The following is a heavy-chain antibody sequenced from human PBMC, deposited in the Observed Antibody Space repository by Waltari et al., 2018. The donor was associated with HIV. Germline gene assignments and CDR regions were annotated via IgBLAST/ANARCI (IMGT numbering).Heavy chain of an antibody. J-gene: IGHJ5*02. D-gene: IGHD6-19*01. V-gene: IGHV3-23*01. CDR1: GSTFSNYA. Sequence: EVQLLESGGGLVQPGGSLRPSCAASGSTFSNYAINWVRQAPGKGLEWVSAISGRCGSTHYADSVKGRFSISRDNSKNTLYLQMNSLRPEDTAIYYCAKGGRAVAGNWFDPWGQGTLVTVSS. CDR3: AKGGRAVAGNWFDP. CDR2: ISGRCGST.